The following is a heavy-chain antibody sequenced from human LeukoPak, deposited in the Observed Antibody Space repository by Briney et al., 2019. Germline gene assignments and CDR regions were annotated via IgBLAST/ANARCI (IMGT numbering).Heavy chain of an antibody. Sequence: SETLSLTCTISGDSISGSYWSWLRLPAGKGLEWIGRIYTSGRTNYNLALKGRVAMSVDTSKNQFSLKLTSVTAADTAVYYCARERGTIMNVGGPTRFDPWGQGTLVIVSS. CDR1: GDSISGSY. CDR3: ARERGTIMNVGGPTRFDP. V-gene: IGHV4-4*07. D-gene: IGHD3-16*01. CDR2: IYTSGRT. J-gene: IGHJ5*02.